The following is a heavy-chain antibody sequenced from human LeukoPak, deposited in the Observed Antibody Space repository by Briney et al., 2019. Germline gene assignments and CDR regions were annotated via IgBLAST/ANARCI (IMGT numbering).Heavy chain of an antibody. J-gene: IGHJ4*02. D-gene: IGHD2-2*01. CDR1: GFTFSSYA. CDR2: ISYDGSNK. V-gene: IGHV3-30-3*01. CDR3: ARDLVVVPAAILDY. Sequence: GGSLRLSCAASGFTFSSYAMHWVRQAPGKGLEWVAVISYDGSNKYYADSVKGRFTISRDNSKNTLYLQMNSLRAEDTAVYYCARDLVVVPAAILDYWGQGTLVTVSS.